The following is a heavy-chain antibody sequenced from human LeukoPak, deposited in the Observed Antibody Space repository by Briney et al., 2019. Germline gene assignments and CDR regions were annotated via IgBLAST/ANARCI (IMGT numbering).Heavy chain of an antibody. CDR3: ARDTQDIVVVPAAPVDY. Sequence: PGGSLRLSCAASGFTFSSYGMHWVRQAPGKGLEWVAVISYDGSNKYHADSVKGRFTISRDNSKNTLYLQMNSLRAEDTVVYYCARDTQDIVVVPAAPVDYWGQGTLVTVSS. J-gene: IGHJ4*02. CDR2: ISYDGSNK. CDR1: GFTFSSYG. D-gene: IGHD2-2*01. V-gene: IGHV3-30*03.